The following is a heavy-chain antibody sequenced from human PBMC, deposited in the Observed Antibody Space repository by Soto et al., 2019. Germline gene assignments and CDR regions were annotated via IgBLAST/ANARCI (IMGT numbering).Heavy chain of an antibody. D-gene: IGHD6-13*01. CDR3: ARASSNHPHTQNY. Sequence: SETLSLTCAVSGYSISSGYYWGWIRQPPGKGLEWIGSIYHSGSTYYNPSLKSRVTISVDTSKNQFSLKLSSVTAADTAVYYCARASSNHPHTQNYWGQGTLVTV. CDR2: IYHSGST. CDR1: GYSISSGYY. J-gene: IGHJ4*02. V-gene: IGHV4-38-2*01.